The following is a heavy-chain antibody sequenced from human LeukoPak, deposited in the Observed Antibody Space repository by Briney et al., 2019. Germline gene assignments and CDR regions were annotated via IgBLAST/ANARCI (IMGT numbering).Heavy chain of an antibody. CDR2: ISGSGGST. V-gene: IGHV3-23*01. CDR1: GFTFSSYA. CDR3: AKDKTGIVGDICDY. D-gene: IGHD1-26*01. Sequence: PGGSLRLSCAASGFTFSSYAMSWVREAPGKGLEWVSAISGSGGSTYYADSVKGRFTISRDNSKNTLYLQMNRLRAEDTAVYYCAKDKTGIVGDICDYWGQGTLVTVSS. J-gene: IGHJ4*02.